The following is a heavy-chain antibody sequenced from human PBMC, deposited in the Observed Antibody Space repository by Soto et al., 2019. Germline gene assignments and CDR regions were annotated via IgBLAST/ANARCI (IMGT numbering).Heavy chain of an antibody. V-gene: IGHV1-18*04. CDR3: ARKSVAHDAFDI. CDR2: ISAYNGNS. Sequence: QVQLVQSGAEVKKPGASVKVSCKASGYTFTSYGISWVRQAPGQGLEWMGWISAYNGNSHYAQKLQGRVTMTTDTSTSTAYMDVRSLRSDDTAVYYCARKSVAHDAFDIWGQGTMVTVSS. J-gene: IGHJ3*02. CDR1: GYTFTSYG. D-gene: IGHD2-15*01.